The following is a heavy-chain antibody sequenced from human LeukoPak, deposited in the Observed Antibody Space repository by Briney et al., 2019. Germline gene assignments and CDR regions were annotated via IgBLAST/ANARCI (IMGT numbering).Heavy chain of an antibody. J-gene: IGHJ4*02. D-gene: IGHD5-12*01. V-gene: IGHV3-30*02. CDR1: GFTFSSYA. Sequence: GGSLRLSCAASGFTFSSYAMHWVRQAPGKGLEWVAFIHSDGSNKHYADSVKGRFTISRDNAKNSLYLQMNSLRAEDTAVYYCASWGYSGYDPARIDYWGQGTLVTVSS. CDR2: IHSDGSNK. CDR3: ASWGYSGYDPARIDY.